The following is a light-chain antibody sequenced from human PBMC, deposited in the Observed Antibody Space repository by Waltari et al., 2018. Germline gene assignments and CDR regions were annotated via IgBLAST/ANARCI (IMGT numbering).Light chain of an antibody. Sequence: QSVLTQPPSASGTPGQRVTIPCSGRSSNVGFNSVYGYQQIPGTAPKLPSYRDNQRPSGVPGRFSGSKSGASASLAVSGLRSEDEADYYCAVWDDSLGTFVFGTGTQVTVL. CDR3: AVWDDSLGTFV. CDR1: SSNVGFNS. V-gene: IGLV1-47*01. J-gene: IGLJ1*01. CDR2: RDN.